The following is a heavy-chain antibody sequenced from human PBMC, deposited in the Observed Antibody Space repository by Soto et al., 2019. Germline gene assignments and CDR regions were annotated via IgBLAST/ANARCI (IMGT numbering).Heavy chain of an antibody. CDR3: ARARRKDQNWFDP. Sequence: GGSLRLSCAASGFTFSSYGMHWVRQAPGKGLEWVAVIWYDGSNKYYADSVKGRFTISRDNSKNTLYLQMNSLRAEDMAVYYCARARRKDQNWFDPWGQGTLVPVSS. CDR2: IWYDGSNK. J-gene: IGHJ5*02. V-gene: IGHV3-33*01. CDR1: GFTFSSYG.